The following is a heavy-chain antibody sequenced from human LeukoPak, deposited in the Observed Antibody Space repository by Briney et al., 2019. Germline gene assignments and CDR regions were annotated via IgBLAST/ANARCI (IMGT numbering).Heavy chain of an antibody. D-gene: IGHD3-22*01. CDR1: GFTFSDYY. CDR3: ASDSSGYFGP. V-gene: IGHV3-11*01. Sequence: GGSLRLSCAASGFTFSDYYMNWIRQAPGRGLEWLSYISSTGSAMYYADSVKGRFTISRDNAKNSLYLQMNSLRAEDTAVYYCASDSSGYFGPWGQGTLVTVSS. J-gene: IGHJ5*02. CDR2: ISSTGSAM.